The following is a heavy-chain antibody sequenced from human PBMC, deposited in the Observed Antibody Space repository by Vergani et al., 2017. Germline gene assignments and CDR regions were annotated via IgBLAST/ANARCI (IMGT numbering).Heavy chain of an antibody. V-gene: IGHV4-39*01. J-gene: IGHJ5*02. CDR1: GGSISSSSYY. D-gene: IGHD2-2*01. Sequence: QLQLQESGPGLVKPSETLSLTCTVSGGSISSSSYYWGWIRQPPGKGLEWIGSIYYSGSTYYNPSLKSRVTISVDTSKNQFSLKLSSVTAADTAVYYCAGGGVEYQLLPFDPWCQGTLVTVSS. CDR2: IYYSGST. CDR3: AGGGVEYQLLPFDP.